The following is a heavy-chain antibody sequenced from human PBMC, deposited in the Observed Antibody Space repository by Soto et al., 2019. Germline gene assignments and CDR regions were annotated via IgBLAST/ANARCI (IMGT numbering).Heavy chain of an antibody. D-gene: IGHD6-13*01. J-gene: IGHJ6*02. CDR1: GYSFTSYW. V-gene: IGHV5-51*01. Sequence: GESLKISCKGSGYSFTSYWIGWVRQMPGKGLEWMGIIYPGDSDTRYSPSFQGQVTISADKSISTAYLQWSSLKASDTAMYYCARRGSSWYKSDYHGMDVWGQGTTVTVSS. CDR3: ARRGSSWYKSDYHGMDV. CDR2: IYPGDSDT.